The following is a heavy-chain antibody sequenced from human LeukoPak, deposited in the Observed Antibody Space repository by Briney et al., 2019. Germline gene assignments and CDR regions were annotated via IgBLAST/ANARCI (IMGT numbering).Heavy chain of an antibody. CDR3: ARCKDYYVSGSYYKTFDY. V-gene: IGHV4-39*07. CDR2: IPYSGST. J-gene: IGHJ4*02. D-gene: IGHD3-10*01. CDR1: GDSIGSNNYY. Sequence: PSETLSLTCTVSGDSIGSNNYYWAWIRQPPGKGLEWIGSIPYSGSTYYNPSLKSRVTMSVDTSKNQFSLKLSSVTAADTAVYYCARCKDYYVSGSYYKTFDYWGQGTLVTVSS.